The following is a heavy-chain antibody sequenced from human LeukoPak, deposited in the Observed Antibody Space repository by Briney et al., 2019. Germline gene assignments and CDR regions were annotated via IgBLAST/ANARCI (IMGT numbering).Heavy chain of an antibody. CDR3: AKAFLIFGWLIADWGGFDY. D-gene: IGHD3-3*01. CDR2: ISGSGGST. J-gene: IGHJ4*02. CDR1: GFTFSSYA. Sequence: GGSLRLSCAASGFTFSSYAMSWVRQAPGKGLEWVSAISGSGGSTYYADSVKGRFTISRDNSKNTLYLQMNSLRAEDTAVYYCAKAFLIFGWLIADWGGFDYWGQGTLVTVSS. V-gene: IGHV3-23*01.